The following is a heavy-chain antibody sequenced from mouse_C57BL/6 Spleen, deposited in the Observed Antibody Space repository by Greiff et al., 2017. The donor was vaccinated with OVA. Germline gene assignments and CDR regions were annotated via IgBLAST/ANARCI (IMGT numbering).Heavy chain of an antibody. Sequence: QVHVKQSGAELAKPGASVKLSCKASGYTFTSYWMHWVKQRPGQGLEWIGYINPSSGYTKYNQKFKDKATLTADKSSSTAYMQLSSLTYEDSAVYYCASYYDGREMDYWGQGTSVTVSS. J-gene: IGHJ4*01. D-gene: IGHD1-1*01. CDR1: GYTFTSYW. CDR2: INPSSGYT. CDR3: ASYYDGREMDY. V-gene: IGHV1-7*01.